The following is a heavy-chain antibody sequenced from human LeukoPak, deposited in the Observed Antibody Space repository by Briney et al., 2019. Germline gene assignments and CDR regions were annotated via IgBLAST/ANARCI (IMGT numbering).Heavy chain of an antibody. CDR2: ISGSGDNT. Sequence: GGSLRLSCAASGFTFSSYTMSWVRQAPGKGLEWVSGISGSGDNTYYADSVKGRFTISRDNSKNTLYVQVNSLGTEDTAAYYCAKGIYYDSSGSFYFDCWGQGTLVTVSS. CDR3: AKGIYYDSSGSFYFDC. V-gene: IGHV3-23*01. D-gene: IGHD3-22*01. CDR1: GFTFSSYT. J-gene: IGHJ4*02.